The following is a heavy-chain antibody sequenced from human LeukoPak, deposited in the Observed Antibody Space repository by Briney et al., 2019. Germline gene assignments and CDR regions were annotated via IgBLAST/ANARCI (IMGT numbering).Heavy chain of an antibody. Sequence: SETLSLTCTVSGFSISSGDYWGWVRQPPGKGLEWIGSIYHSGSTYYNPSLKSRVTISVDPSKNQFSLKLNSVTAADTAVYYCARGHQYYDILTGYHYYFDYWGQGTLVTVSS. CDR1: GFSISSGDY. V-gene: IGHV4-38-2*02. CDR3: ARGHQYYDILTGYHYYFDY. CDR2: IYHSGST. D-gene: IGHD3-9*01. J-gene: IGHJ4*02.